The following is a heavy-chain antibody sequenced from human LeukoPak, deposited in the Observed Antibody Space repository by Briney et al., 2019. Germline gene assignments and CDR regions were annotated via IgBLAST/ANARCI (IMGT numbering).Heavy chain of an antibody. Sequence: GGSLRLSCVGSGFNFSTWWMTWVRQAPGKGLQWVANIRHDGSQNHYEDSVKGRLTISRDNAKNSLFLQMDNLTADDTAMYYCARGIGDGWGQGTLVSVSS. CDR1: GFNFSTWW. D-gene: IGHD2-21*01. J-gene: IGHJ4*02. CDR3: ARGIGDG. V-gene: IGHV3-7*01. CDR2: IRHDGSQN.